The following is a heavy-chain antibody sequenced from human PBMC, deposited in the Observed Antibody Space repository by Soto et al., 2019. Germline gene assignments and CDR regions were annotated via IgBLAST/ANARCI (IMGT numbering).Heavy chain of an antibody. V-gene: IGHV1-18*01. J-gene: IGHJ5*02. CDR1: GGTFSSYA. CDR2: ISAYNGNT. D-gene: IGHD2-2*01. Sequence: QVQLVQSGAEVKKPGSSVKVSCKASGGTFSSYAISWVRQAPGQGLEWMGGISAYNGNTNYAQKLQGRVTMTTDTSTSTAYMELRSLRSDDTAVYYCARDDLGYCSSTSCYGRHWFDPWGQGTLVTVSS. CDR3: ARDDLGYCSSTSCYGRHWFDP.